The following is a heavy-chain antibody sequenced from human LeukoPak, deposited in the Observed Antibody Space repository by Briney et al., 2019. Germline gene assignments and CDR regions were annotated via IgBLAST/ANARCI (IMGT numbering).Heavy chain of an antibody. V-gene: IGHV3-49*04. Sequence: GGSLRLSCTTSGSTFGDYPMNWVRQGPGKGLEWVGIIRSRTKGGTTDYAASVKGRFTISRDDSKGTAYLQMDSLKTEDTAVYYCSRDLGTTETGDDYWGQGTLVTVSS. J-gene: IGHJ4*02. D-gene: IGHD4-17*01. CDR2: IRSRTKGGTT. CDR1: GSTFGDYP. CDR3: SRDLGTTETGDDY.